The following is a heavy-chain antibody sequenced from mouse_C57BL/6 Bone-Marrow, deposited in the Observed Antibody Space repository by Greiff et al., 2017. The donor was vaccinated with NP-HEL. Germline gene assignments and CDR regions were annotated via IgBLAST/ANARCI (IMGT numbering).Heavy chain of an antibody. CDR1: GYTFTDYN. CDR2: INPNNGGT. J-gene: IGHJ4*01. CDR3: ARRTTVVARGNYYAMDY. Sequence: VQLQQSGPELVKPGASVKMSCKASGYTFTDYNMHWVKQSHGKSLEWIGYINPNNGGTSYNQKFKGKATLTVNKSSSTAYMELRSLTSEDSAVYYCARRTTVVARGNYYAMDYWGQGTSVTVSS. V-gene: IGHV1-22*01. D-gene: IGHD1-1*01.